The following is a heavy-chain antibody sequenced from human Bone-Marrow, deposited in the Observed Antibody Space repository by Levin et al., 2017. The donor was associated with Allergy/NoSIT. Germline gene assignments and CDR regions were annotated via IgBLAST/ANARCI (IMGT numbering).Heavy chain of an antibody. CDR1: GYTFTGYY. J-gene: IGHJ5*02. CDR2: INPNSGGT. D-gene: IGHD5-12*01. CDR3: ARGGRWDIVATSVGNWFDP. Sequence: ASVKVSCKASGYTFTGYYMHWVRQAPGQGLEWMGRINPNSGGTNYAQKFQGRVTMTRDTSISTAYMELSRLRSDDTAVYYCARGGRWDIVATSVGNWFDPWGQGTLVTVSS. V-gene: IGHV1-2*06.